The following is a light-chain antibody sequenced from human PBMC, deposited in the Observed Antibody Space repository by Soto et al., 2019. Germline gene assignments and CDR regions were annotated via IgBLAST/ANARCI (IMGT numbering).Light chain of an antibody. CDR1: QSVSSK. CDR2: GVS. Sequence: EIVLTQSPGTLSLSPGERATLSCRASQSVSSKLAWFQQKPGQAPSLLIYGVSTRATGVPVRFSGSGSGTEFTLTINRLQSEDFAVYYCQQYNNWPHTFGQGTKLEIK. CDR3: QQYNNWPHT. V-gene: IGKV3-15*01. J-gene: IGKJ2*01.